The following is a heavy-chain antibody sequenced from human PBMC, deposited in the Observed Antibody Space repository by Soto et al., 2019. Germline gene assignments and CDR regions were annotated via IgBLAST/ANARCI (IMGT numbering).Heavy chain of an antibody. V-gene: IGHV1-69*06. CDR3: ARDPSVYCGATSCPSYLAS. D-gene: IGHD2-21*01. J-gene: IGHJ5*02. CDR1: KTTFSDYG. CDR2: IIPVLGTI. Sequence: QVQLVQSGPEVKKPGSSVNISCTAPKTTFSDYGLNWVRQAPGQGLEWMGGIIPVLGTINYAQKFQGRVTMTEATSTTTGYMALRSLRPDDTAVYYWARDPSVYCGATSCPSYLASWAQGPLVTVSS.